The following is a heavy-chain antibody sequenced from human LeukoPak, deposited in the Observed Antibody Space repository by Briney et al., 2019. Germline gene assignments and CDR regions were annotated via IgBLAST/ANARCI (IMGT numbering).Heavy chain of an antibody. CDR3: ARGGQGDGYSADEAFDM. CDR1: GDSVSSNSTA. D-gene: IGHD5-24*01. J-gene: IGHJ3*02. V-gene: IGHV6-1*01. Sequence: QTLSLTCAISGDSVSSNSTACNWIRQSPSRGLEWLGRTYYRSKWYSDYAVSVKSRITINPDTSKNQFSLQLNSVTPEDTAVYYCARGGQGDGYSADEAFDMWGQGTMVTVSS. CDR2: TYYRSKWYS.